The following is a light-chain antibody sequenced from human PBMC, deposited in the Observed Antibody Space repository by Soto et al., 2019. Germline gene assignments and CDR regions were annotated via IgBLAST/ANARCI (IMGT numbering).Light chain of an antibody. V-gene: IGKV3-11*01. CDR1: QSISNY. Sequence: EIVLTQSPGTLSLSPGERVTLSCRASQSISNYFVWYQQKPGQTPRLLIYDASKRATGIPARFSGSGSGTDFTLTISSLEPEDFAVYYCQPSSIWPWTLAQGTNVDIK. CDR2: DAS. CDR3: QPSSIWPWT. J-gene: IGKJ1*01.